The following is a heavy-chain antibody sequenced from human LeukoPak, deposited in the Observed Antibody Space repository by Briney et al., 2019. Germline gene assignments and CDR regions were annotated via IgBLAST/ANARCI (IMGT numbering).Heavy chain of an antibody. V-gene: IGHV4-38-2*02. J-gene: IGHJ4*02. D-gene: IGHD5-24*01. CDR1: GYSISSDYY. Sequence: SETLSLTCTVSGYSISSDYYWGWIRQPPGKGLEWIGRIYHSGSTNYNPSLKSRVTISVDTSKNQFSLKLSSVTAADTAVYYCARAQSNQMATKIWGQGTLVTVSS. CDR2: IYHSGST. CDR3: ARAQSNQMATKI.